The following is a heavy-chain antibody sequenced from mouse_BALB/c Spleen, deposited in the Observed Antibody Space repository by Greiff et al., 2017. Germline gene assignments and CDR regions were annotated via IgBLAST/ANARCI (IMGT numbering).Heavy chain of an antibody. CDR3: ARKRSMIKGGYYFDY. CDR1: GYTFSSYW. J-gene: IGHJ2*01. V-gene: IGHV1-9*01. D-gene: IGHD2-4*01. Sequence: QVQLQQSGAELMKPGASVKISCKATGYTFSSYWIEWVKQRPGHGLEWIGEILPGSGSTNYNEKFKGKATFTADTSSNTAYMQLSSLTSEDSAVYYCARKRSMIKGGYYFDYWGQGTTLTVSS. CDR2: ILPGSGST.